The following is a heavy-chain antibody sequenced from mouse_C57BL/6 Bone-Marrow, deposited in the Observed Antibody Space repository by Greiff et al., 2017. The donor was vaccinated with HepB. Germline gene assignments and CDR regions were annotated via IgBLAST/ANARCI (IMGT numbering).Heavy chain of an antibody. CDR2: ISYDGSN. Sequence: DVKLQESGPGLVKPSQSLSLTCSVTGYSITSGYYWNWIRQFPGNKLEWMGYISYDGSNNYNPSLKNRISITRDTSKNQFFLKLNSVTTEDTATYYCARGYYNYYAMDYWGQGTSVTVSS. J-gene: IGHJ4*01. CDR3: ARGYYNYYAMDY. V-gene: IGHV3-6*01. CDR1: GYSITSGYY. D-gene: IGHD2-3*01.